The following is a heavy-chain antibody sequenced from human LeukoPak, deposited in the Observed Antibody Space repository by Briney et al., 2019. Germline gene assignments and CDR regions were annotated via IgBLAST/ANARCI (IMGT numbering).Heavy chain of an antibody. CDR2: FSGSGGST. V-gene: IGHV3-23*01. J-gene: IGHJ4*02. D-gene: IGHD5-24*01. CDR1: GFSFSSYA. CDR3: AKSGYNRFDY. Sequence: PGGSLRLSCAASGFSFSSYAMSWVRQAPGKGLEWVSSFSGSGGSTYYADSVKDRFTISRDNSKNTLYLQMISLRAEDTAVYYCAKSGYNRFDYWGQGTLVTVSS.